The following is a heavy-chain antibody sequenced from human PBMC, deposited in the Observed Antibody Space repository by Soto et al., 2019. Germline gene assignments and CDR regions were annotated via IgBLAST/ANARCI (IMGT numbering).Heavy chain of an antibody. V-gene: IGHV3-9*01. J-gene: IGHJ4*02. CDR1: GFTFDDYA. CDR3: AKGEAVAGTRPADY. CDR2: ISWNSGSI. Sequence: GGSLRLSCAASGFTFDDYAMHWVRQAPGKGLEWVSGISWNSGSIGYADSVKGRFTISRDNAKNSLYLQMNSLRAEDTALYYCAKGEAVAGTRPADYWGQGTLVTVSS. D-gene: IGHD6-19*01.